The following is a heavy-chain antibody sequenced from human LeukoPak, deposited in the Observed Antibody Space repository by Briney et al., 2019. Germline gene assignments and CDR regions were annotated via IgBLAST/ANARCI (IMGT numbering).Heavy chain of an antibody. CDR1: GGSISSSSYY. V-gene: IGHV4-39*07. Sequence: SETLSLTCTVSGGSISSSSYYWGWIRQPPGKGLEWIGSIYYSGSTYYNPSLKSRVTISVDTSKNQFSLKLSSVTAADTAVYYCARAYCSSTSCPPAMYYFDYWGQGTLVTVSS. D-gene: IGHD2-2*01. CDR3: ARAYCSSTSCPPAMYYFDY. CDR2: IYYSGST. J-gene: IGHJ4*02.